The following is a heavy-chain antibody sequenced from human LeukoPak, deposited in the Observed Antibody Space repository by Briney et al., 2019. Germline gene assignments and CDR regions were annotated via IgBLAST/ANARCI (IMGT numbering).Heavy chain of an antibody. Sequence: VGSLRLSCAASGFTFSSSGMHWVRQAPGKGLEWVAVISYDGSNKYYADSVKGRFTISRDNSKNTLYLQMNSLRAEDTAVYYCARGGHYYDSRSAEYFQHWGQGTLVTVSS. V-gene: IGHV3-30*03. D-gene: IGHD3-22*01. CDR1: GFTFSSSG. J-gene: IGHJ1*01. CDR2: ISYDGSNK. CDR3: ARGGHYYDSRSAEYFQH.